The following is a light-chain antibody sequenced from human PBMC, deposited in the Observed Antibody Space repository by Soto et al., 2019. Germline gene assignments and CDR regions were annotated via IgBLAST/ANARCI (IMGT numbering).Light chain of an antibody. Sequence: DIPLTQSPSSLPASVGDRVTITCRASQSIRSYLNWYQQKPGKAPKPLIYAASSLQIGVPSRFSGSGSGTDFTLTISSLQPEDFATYYCQQSYSTSWTFGQGTKVEIK. V-gene: IGKV1-39*01. CDR3: QQSYSTSWT. J-gene: IGKJ1*01. CDR2: AAS. CDR1: QSIRSY.